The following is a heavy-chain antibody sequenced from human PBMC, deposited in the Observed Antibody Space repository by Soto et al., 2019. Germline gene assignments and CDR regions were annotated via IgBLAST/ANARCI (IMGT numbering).Heavy chain of an antibody. Sequence: PSETLSLTCTVSGDSVSSGNYYWSWIRQPPGKGLEWIGYIYYNGSTNYNPSLKSRVTISLDKSKNQFSLKLSSVTAADTAVYYCARDLEHRSTIVVYYGMDDWGQGTTVTVSS. D-gene: IGHD2-2*01. J-gene: IGHJ6*02. CDR1: GDSVSSGNYY. CDR2: IYYNGST. CDR3: ARDLEHRSTIVVYYGMDD. V-gene: IGHV4-61*01.